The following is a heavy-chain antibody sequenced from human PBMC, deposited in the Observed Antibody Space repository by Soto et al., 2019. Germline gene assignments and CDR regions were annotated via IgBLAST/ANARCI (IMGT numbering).Heavy chain of an antibody. CDR2: INSDGSST. J-gene: IGHJ4*02. V-gene: IGHV3-74*01. CDR1: GFTLSTYW. Sequence: EVHLVESGGGLVQPGGSLRLSCAASGFTLSTYWMHWVRQAPAKGLVWVSRINSDGSSTSYANSVKGRFTISRDNAKNTLYLQMNSLRAEDTAVYYCARVDRSSSWYVDYWGQGTLVTVAS. D-gene: IGHD6-13*01. CDR3: ARVDRSSSWYVDY.